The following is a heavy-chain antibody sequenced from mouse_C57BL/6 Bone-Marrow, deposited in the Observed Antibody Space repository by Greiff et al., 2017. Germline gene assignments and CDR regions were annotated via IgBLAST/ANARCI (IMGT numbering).Heavy chain of an antibody. CDR1: GFNIKDDY. CDR3: TTRSSTVVAPYWYFDV. V-gene: IGHV14-4*01. CDR2: IDPENGDT. D-gene: IGHD1-1*01. J-gene: IGHJ1*03. Sequence: DVQLQESGAELVRPGASVKLSCTASGFNIKDDYMHWVKQRPEQGLEWIGWIDPENGDTEYASKFQGKATITADTSSNTAYLQLSSLTSEDTAVYYCTTRSSTVVAPYWYFDVWGTGTTVTVSS.